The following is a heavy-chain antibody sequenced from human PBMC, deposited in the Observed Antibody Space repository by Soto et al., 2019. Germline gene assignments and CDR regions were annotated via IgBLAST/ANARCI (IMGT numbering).Heavy chain of an antibody. CDR1: GGSISSSSYY. V-gene: IGHV4-39*01. J-gene: IGHJ5*02. Sequence: SETLSLTCTVSGGSISSSSYYWGWIRQPPGKGLEWIGSIYYSGSTYYNPSLKSRVTISVDTSKNQFSLKLSSVTAADTAVYYCARHEGSDYDDSSGYLNWFDPWGQGTRVTGS. D-gene: IGHD3-22*01. CDR2: IYYSGST. CDR3: ARHEGSDYDDSSGYLNWFDP.